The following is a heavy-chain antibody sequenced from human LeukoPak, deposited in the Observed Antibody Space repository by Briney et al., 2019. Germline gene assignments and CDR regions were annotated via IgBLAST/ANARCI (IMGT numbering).Heavy chain of an antibody. CDR3: ARDFDAAALGPDY. CDR1: GFTFSDYY. J-gene: IGHJ4*02. CDR2: ISSSGSTI. V-gene: IGHV3-11*04. Sequence: SGGSLRLSCAASGFTFSDYYMSWIRQAPGKGLEWVSYISSSGSTIYYADSVKGRFTISRDNAKNSLYLQMNSLRAEDTAVYYCARDFDAAALGPDYWGQGTLVTVSS. D-gene: IGHD6-13*01.